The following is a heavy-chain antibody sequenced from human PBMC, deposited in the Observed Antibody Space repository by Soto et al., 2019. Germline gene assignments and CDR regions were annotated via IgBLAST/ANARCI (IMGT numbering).Heavy chain of an antibody. J-gene: IGHJ4*02. D-gene: IGHD5-18*01. V-gene: IGHV3-33*01. CDR1: GFPFSSYG. CDR3: ARGRGGYSSRTDY. Sequence: QVQLVESGGGVVQPGRSLRLSCAASGFPFSSYGMHWVRQAPGEGLEWVAVIWYDGSNKYYADSVKGRFTISRDNSKNTLYLQRNSLRAEDTAVYYCARGRGGYSSRTDYWGQGTLVTVSS. CDR2: IWYDGSNK.